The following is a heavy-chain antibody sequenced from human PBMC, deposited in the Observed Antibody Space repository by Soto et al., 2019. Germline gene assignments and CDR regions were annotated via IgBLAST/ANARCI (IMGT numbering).Heavy chain of an antibody. CDR3: ARARYCASPSCYKHYYYGMDT. Sequence: ASVKVSCKASGYTFTSHGISGVRQAPGQGLEWLGWISTYNSRTHYAQKVQGRVTMTTDTSTSTAYLDLRSLTFDDTAVYYCARARYCASPSCYKHYYYGMDTWGQGTTVTVSS. J-gene: IGHJ6*02. CDR1: GYTFTSHG. D-gene: IGHD2-2*02. CDR2: ISTYNSRT. V-gene: IGHV1-18*04.